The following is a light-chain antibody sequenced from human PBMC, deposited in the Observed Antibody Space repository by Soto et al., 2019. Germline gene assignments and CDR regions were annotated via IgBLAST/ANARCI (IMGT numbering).Light chain of an antibody. CDR1: QSVSIND. CDR2: GAS. Sequence: EIVLTQSPGTLSLSPGERATLSCRASQSVSINDLAWYQQKPGQAPRLLIYGASIRATGIPDRFSGSGSGTDFTLTISRLEPEDFAVYYCQQYGRSSWTFGQGNKVEVQ. V-gene: IGKV3-20*01. J-gene: IGKJ1*01. CDR3: QQYGRSSWT.